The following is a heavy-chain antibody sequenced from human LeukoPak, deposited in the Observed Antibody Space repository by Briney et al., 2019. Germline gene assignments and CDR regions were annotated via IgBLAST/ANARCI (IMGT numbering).Heavy chain of an antibody. CDR2: VGPEDGET. J-gene: IGHJ5*02. D-gene: IGHD3-16*01. V-gene: IGHV1-69-2*01. Sequence: ASVKISCKVSGYTFTDYYMHWVQQAPGKGLEWMGLVGPEDGETIYAEKFQGRVTITADTSTDTAYMELSSLRSEDTAVYYCAMLVGENWFDPWGQGTLVTVSS. CDR1: GYTFTDYY. CDR3: AMLVGENWFDP.